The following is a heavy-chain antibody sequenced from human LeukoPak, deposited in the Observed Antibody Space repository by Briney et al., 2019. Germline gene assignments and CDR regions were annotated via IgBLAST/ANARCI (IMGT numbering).Heavy chain of an antibody. CDR2: IWYDGSNK. CDR3: TKDTSINRYGSFVY. CDR1: GFTFSTYG. J-gene: IGHJ4*02. V-gene: IGHV3-33*06. D-gene: IGHD3-10*01. Sequence: PGGSLRLSCAASGFTFSTYGMHWVRQAPGKGLERVAVIWYDGSNKYYADSVKGRFTISRDNSKNTLYLQMNSLRAEDTAVYYCTKDTSINRYGSFVYWGQGTLVTVSS.